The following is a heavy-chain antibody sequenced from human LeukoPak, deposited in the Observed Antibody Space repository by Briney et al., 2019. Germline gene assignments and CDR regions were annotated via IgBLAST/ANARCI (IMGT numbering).Heavy chain of an antibody. V-gene: IGHV3-7*01. D-gene: IGHD6-6*01. J-gene: IGHJ4*02. CDR1: GFTFSSYW. CDR2: IKQDGSEK. CDR3: ARGELLRYSSSSYYFDY. Sequence: GGSLRLSCAASGFTFSSYWMSWVRQAPGKRLEWVANIKQDGSEKYYVDSVKGRFTISRDNAKNSLYLQMNSLRAEDTAVYYCARGELLRYSSSSYYFDYWGQGTLVTVSS.